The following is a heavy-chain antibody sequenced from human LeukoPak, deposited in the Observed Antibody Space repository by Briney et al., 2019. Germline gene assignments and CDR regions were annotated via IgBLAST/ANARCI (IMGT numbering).Heavy chain of an antibody. V-gene: IGHV3-48*02. CDR3: ARNNWDYYYYGMDA. Sequence: GGSLRLSCATSGFIFSSYGMHWVRQAPGKGLEWISCISGSTTNINYADSVKGRFTISRDNAKNSLYLQMKSLRDEDTAVYYCARNNWDYYYYGMDAWGQGTTVTVSS. CDR1: GFIFSSYG. J-gene: IGHJ6*02. CDR2: ISGSTTNI. D-gene: IGHD1-20*01.